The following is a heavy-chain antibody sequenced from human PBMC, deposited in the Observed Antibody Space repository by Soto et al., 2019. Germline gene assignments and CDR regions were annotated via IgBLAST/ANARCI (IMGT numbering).Heavy chain of an antibody. J-gene: IGHJ4*02. CDR2: IYYSGST. CDR1: GGSISSYY. Sequence: SETLSLTCTVSGGSISSYYWSWIRQPPGKGLEWIGYIYYSGSTNYNPSLKSRVTISVDTSKNQFSLKLSSVTAADTAVYYCHLMAAAGRREFDYWGQGTLVTVSS. D-gene: IGHD6-13*01. V-gene: IGHV4-59*01. CDR3: HLMAAAGRREFDY.